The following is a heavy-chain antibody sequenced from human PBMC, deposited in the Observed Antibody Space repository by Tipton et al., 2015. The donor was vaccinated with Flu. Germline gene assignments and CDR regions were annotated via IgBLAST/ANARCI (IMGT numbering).Heavy chain of an antibody. J-gene: IGHJ4*02. V-gene: IGHV4-34*01. CDR3: VRGYSGYGEFDY. CDR2: INHSGST. CDR1: SGSFSGYF. D-gene: IGHD5-12*01. Sequence: TLSLTCAVYSGSFSGYFWSWIRQPPGKGLEWIGEINHSGSTNYNPSLKSRVTISVDTSKNQCSLKLSSVTATGTAVFYCVRGYSGYGEFDYWGQGTLVTVSS.